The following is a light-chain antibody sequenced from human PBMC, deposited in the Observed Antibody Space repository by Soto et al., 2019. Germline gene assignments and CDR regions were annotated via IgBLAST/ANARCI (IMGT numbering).Light chain of an antibody. V-gene: IGLV2-14*03. CDR1: SSDVGAYSY. J-gene: IGLJ1*01. CDR3: SSYPAFTTYA. Sequence: HSALTQPSSLSGSPGQSITISCTGTSSDVGAYSYVSWYQQYPGKAPKLLIYDVGARPSGISDRFSGSKSGNTASLTISGLQAEDEADYYFSSYPAFTTYAFGSGTKVTVL. CDR2: DVG.